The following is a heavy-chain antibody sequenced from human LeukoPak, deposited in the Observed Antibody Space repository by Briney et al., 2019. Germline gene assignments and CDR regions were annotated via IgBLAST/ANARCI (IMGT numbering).Heavy chain of an antibody. V-gene: IGHV4-59*01. D-gene: IGHD5-24*01. CDR1: GDSFNEYY. Sequence: SETLSLTCSVFGDSFNEYYWNWVRQPPGKGLQWIGYIYHNGNSNYNPSLKGRLTISVDTAKNQFSLKLTSVTAADTAVYYCARDGGLQSHFDYWGQGALVTVSS. J-gene: IGHJ4*02. CDR2: IYHNGNS. CDR3: ARDGGLQSHFDY.